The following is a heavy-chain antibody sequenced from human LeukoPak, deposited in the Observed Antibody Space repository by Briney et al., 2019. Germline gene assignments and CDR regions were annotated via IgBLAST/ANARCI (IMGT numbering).Heavy chain of an antibody. D-gene: IGHD3-22*01. J-gene: IGHJ4*02. Sequence: PSETLSLTCTVSGGSISSYYWSWIRQPPGKGLEWIGYIYYSGSTYYNPSLKSRVTISVDTSKNQFSLKLSSVTAADTAVYYCARGDYDSSGYYSPYFDYWGQGTLVTVSS. CDR1: GGSISSYY. CDR2: IYYSGST. V-gene: IGHV4-59*12. CDR3: ARGDYDSSGYYSPYFDY.